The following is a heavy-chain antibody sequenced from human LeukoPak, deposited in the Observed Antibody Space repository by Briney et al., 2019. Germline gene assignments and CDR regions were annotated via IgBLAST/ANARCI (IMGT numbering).Heavy chain of an antibody. D-gene: IGHD3-10*01. CDR3: ARELRYYGSGSLSYYYYYMDV. J-gene: IGHJ6*03. Sequence: GGSLRLSCAASGFTFSSYAMLWVRQAPGKGLEWVAVISYDGSNKYYADSVKGRFTISRDNSKNTLYLQMNSLRAEDTAVYYCARELRYYGSGSLSYYYYYMDVWGRGTTVTVSS. CDR2: ISYDGSNK. CDR1: GFTFSSYA. V-gene: IGHV3-30*04.